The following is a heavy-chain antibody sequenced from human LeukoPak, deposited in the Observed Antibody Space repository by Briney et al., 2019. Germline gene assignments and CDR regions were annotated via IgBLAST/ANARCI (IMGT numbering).Heavy chain of an antibody. V-gene: IGHV4-34*01. D-gene: IGHD2-21*01. CDR2: INHSGST. CDR1: GGSFSGYY. J-gene: IGHJ3*02. Sequence: SETLSLTCAVYGGSFSGYYWSWIRQPPGKGLEWIGEINHSGSTNYNPSLKSRVTISVDTSKNQFSLKLSSVTAADTAVYYCARGFRGGAGASVAFDIWGQGKMVTVSS. CDR3: ARGFRGGAGASVAFDI.